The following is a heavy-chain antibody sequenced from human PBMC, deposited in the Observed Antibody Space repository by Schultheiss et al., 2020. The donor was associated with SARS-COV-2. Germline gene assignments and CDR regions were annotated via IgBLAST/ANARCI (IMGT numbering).Heavy chain of an antibody. CDR2: INEDGTTT. D-gene: IGHD2-2*01. V-gene: IGHV3-74*01. J-gene: IGHJ4*02. CDR3: ARDLAHCTSSSCYGVLIDY. Sequence: GGSLRLSCAASEFTFGNFWMHWVRQAPGKGLMWVSRINEDGTTTNYADSVKGRFTISRDNAKKTLYLQMNSLRGDDTAVYYCARDLAHCTSSSCYGVLIDYWGQGTLVTVSS. CDR1: EFTFGNFW.